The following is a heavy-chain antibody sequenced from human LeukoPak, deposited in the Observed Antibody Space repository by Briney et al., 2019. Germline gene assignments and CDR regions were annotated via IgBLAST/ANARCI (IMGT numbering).Heavy chain of an antibody. CDR3: AKNGGYSYGSDA. CDR2: ISYDGSNK. D-gene: IGHD5-18*01. V-gene: IGHV3-30*18. Sequence: GGSLRLSCAASGFTFSSYGMHWVRQAPGKGLEWVAVISYDGSNKYYADSVKGRFTISRDNSKNTLYLQMNSLRAEDTAVYYCAKNGGYSYGSDAWGQGTLVTVSA. J-gene: IGHJ5*02. CDR1: GFTFSSYG.